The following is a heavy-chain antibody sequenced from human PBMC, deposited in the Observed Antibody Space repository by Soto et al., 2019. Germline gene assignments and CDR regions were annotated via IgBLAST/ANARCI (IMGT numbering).Heavy chain of an antibody. D-gene: IGHD3-10*01. Sequence: GGSLRLSCAASGFTFDDYAMHWVRQAPGKGLEWVSGISWNSGSIGYADSVKGRFTISRDNAKNSLYLQRNSLRAEDTALYYCAKDKRGSGSYYNYYYGMDVWGQGTTVTVSS. CDR2: ISWNSGSI. V-gene: IGHV3-9*01. CDR1: GFTFDDYA. J-gene: IGHJ6*02. CDR3: AKDKRGSGSYYNYYYGMDV.